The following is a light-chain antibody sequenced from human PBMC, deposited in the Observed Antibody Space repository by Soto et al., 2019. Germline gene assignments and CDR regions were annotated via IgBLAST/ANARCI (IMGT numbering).Light chain of an antibody. CDR1: QSIGSW. V-gene: IGKV1-5*03. CDR3: QQYNSYPIT. J-gene: IGKJ5*01. CDR2: KAS. Sequence: DIQMTQSPSTLSASVGDRVTITCRASQSIGSWLAWYQQEPGKAPKILIYKASSLESGVPSRFSGSGSGTEFTLTISSLQPDDFATYYCQQYNSYPITFGQGTRLEIK.